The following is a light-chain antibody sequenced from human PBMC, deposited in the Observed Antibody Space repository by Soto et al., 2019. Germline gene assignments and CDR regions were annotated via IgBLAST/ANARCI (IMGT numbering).Light chain of an antibody. CDR2: SNN. CDR1: SSNIGSNT. V-gene: IGLV1-44*01. J-gene: IGLJ1*01. Sequence: LAHPPPASGTPGQRVTISCSGSSSNIGSNTVNWYQQLPGTAPKLLIYSNNPRPSGVPDRFSGSKSGTSASLAISGLQSEDEADYYCAAWDDSLNGPFYVFGTGTKVTVL. CDR3: AAWDDSLNGPFYV.